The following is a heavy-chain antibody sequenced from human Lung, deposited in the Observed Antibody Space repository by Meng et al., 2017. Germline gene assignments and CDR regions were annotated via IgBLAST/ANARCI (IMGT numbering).Heavy chain of an antibody. CDR1: GFTFSNAW. J-gene: IGHJ4*02. CDR3: TTEGEVAAGNDY. D-gene: IGHD6-13*01. CDR2: IKSKTDGGTT. V-gene: IGHV3-15*01. Sequence: EVQRVESGGGLVKPGGSRRRACAASGFTFSNAWMSWVRQAPGKGLEWVARIKSKTDGGTTDYAAPVKGRFTISRGDSKNTLFLQMNSLKTEDTAVYYCTTEGEVAAGNDYWGQGTLVTVSS.